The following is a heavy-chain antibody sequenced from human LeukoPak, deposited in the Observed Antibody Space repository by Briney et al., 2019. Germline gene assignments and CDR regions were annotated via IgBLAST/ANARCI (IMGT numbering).Heavy chain of an antibody. CDR1: GFTFSNAW. CDR3: TTDSNDFWSGYKY. Sequence: GGSLRLSCAASGFTFSNAWMSWVRQAPGKGLEWVGRIKSKTDGGTTDYAAPVKGRFTISRDDSKNTLYLQMNSLKTEDTAVYYCTTDSNDFWSGYKYWGQGTLVTVSS. CDR2: IKSKTDGGTT. J-gene: IGHJ4*02. D-gene: IGHD3-3*01. V-gene: IGHV3-15*01.